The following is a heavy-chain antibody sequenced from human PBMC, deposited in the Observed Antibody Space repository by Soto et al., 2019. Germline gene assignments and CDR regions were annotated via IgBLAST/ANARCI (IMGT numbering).Heavy chain of an antibody. CDR2: ISGSGGST. Sequence: EVQLLESGGGLVQPGGSLRLSCAASGFTFSSYAMSWVRQAPGKGLEWVSAISGSGGSTYYADSVKGRFTISRDNSKNTLYLQMRSLRAEDTAVYYCAKDPGASSDWHGGLYWGQGTLVTVSS. V-gene: IGHV3-23*01. CDR1: GFTFSSYA. CDR3: AKDPGASSDWHGGLY. J-gene: IGHJ4*02. D-gene: IGHD6-19*01.